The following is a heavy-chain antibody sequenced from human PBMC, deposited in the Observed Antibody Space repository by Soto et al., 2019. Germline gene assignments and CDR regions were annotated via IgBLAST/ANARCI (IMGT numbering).Heavy chain of an antibody. CDR1: GGTFSSYA. Sequence: GASVKVSCKASGGTFSSYAISWVRQAPGQGLEWMGGIIPIFGTANYAQKFQGRVTITADESTSTAYMELSSLRSEDAAVYYCARPLRGGYYKAYYYYGMDVWGQGTTVTSP. CDR3: ARPLRGGYYKAYYYYGMDV. CDR2: IIPIFGTA. V-gene: IGHV1-69*13. D-gene: IGHD3-3*01. J-gene: IGHJ6*02.